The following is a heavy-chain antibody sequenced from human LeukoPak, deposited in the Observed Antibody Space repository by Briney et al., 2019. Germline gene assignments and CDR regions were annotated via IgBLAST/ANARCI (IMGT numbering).Heavy chain of an antibody. V-gene: IGHV3-7*01. Sequence: GGSLRLSCAASGFTFSSYWMSWVRQAPGKGLEWVADIKQDGSEKYYVDSVKGRFTISRDNAKNSLNLQMNSLRVEDTAVYHCAATYYDILTGFLYGMDVWGQGTTVTVSS. D-gene: IGHD3-9*01. J-gene: IGHJ6*02. CDR1: GFTFSSYW. CDR3: AATYYDILTGFLYGMDV. CDR2: IKQDGSEK.